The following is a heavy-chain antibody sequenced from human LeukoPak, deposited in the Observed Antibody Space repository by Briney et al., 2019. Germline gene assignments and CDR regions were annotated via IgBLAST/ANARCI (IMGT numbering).Heavy chain of an antibody. CDR2: INHSGST. Sequence: SETLSLTCAVYGGSFSGYYWSWIRQPPGKGLEWIGEINHSGSTNYNPSLKSRVTISVDTSKNQYSLKLSSVTAADTAVYYCARGGRAFDYGGQGPLVTASS. CDR3: ARGGRAFDY. D-gene: IGHD3-10*01. V-gene: IGHV4-34*01. CDR1: GGSFSGYY. J-gene: IGHJ4*02.